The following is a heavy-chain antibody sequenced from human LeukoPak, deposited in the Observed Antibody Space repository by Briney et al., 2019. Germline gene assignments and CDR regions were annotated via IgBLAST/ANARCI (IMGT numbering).Heavy chain of an antibody. CDR3: AHTHYYGSGLDH. Sequence: SGPTLVKPTQTLTLTCTFSGFSLNTLGAGVAWIRQPPGKALEGLALIFWDDDKRYSPSLKSRLTLTKDTSKSQVVLTMTHMDPVDTGTYYCAHTHYYGSGLDHWGQGTLVTVSS. J-gene: IGHJ5*02. D-gene: IGHD3-10*01. CDR2: IFWDDDK. CDR1: GFSLNTLGAG. V-gene: IGHV2-5*02.